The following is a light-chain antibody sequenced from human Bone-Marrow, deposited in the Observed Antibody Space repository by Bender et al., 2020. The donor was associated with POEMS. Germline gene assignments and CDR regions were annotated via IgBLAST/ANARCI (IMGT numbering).Light chain of an antibody. CDR1: SSNIGSNY. V-gene: IGLV1-47*01. CDR3: QAWDSGTAV. Sequence: QSVLTQPPSASGTPGQRVTISCSGSSSNIGSNYVYWYRQFPGSAPKLLIYRDDQRPSGVPDRISGSNSGNTATLTISGTQALDEAAYYCQAWDSGTAVFGTGTKVTVL. CDR2: RDD. J-gene: IGLJ1*01.